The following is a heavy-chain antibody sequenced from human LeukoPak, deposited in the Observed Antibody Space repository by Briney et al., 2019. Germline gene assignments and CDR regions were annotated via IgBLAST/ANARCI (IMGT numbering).Heavy chain of an antibody. V-gene: IGHV3-43*02. CDR2: ISGDGRST. CDR3: ARDSPWELLHFDY. CDR1: GFTFDNYA. J-gene: IGHJ4*02. Sequence: AGGSLRLSCAASGFTFDNYAMQWVRQGPGKGLEWVSLISGDGRSTYYVDSVKGRFTISRDNAKNSLYLQMNSLRAEDTAVYYCARDSPWELLHFDYWGQGTLVTVSS. D-gene: IGHD1-26*01.